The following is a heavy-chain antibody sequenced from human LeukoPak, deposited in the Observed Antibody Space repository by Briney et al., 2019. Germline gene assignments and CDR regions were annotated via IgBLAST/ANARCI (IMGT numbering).Heavy chain of an antibody. D-gene: IGHD2-15*01. J-gene: IGHJ4*02. CDR3: ARADIIVVADATPVGSAFEY. V-gene: IGHV1-2*02. CDR1: GYTFTGHY. Sequence: ASVKVSCKASGYTFTGHYMHWVRQAPGQGLEWLGWISPNSGGTNYAQKFQGRVTMTRDTSISTAYMELSTLRSDDTAVYYCARADIIVVADATPVGSAFEYWGQGALITVS. CDR2: ISPNSGGT.